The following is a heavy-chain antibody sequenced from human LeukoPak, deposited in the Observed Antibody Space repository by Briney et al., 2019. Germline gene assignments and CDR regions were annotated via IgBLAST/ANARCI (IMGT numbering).Heavy chain of an antibody. Sequence: ASVKVSCKASGYSFSTYGISWVRQAPGQGLEWMGWSSVYNGNTHYAQHLQGRVTMTTDTSTRTAYMELRSLRSDDTAVYYCARDDIVAVPAAMPFDHWGQGTLVTVSS. J-gene: IGHJ4*02. V-gene: IGHV1-18*01. CDR2: SSVYNGNT. CDR3: ARDDIVAVPAAMPFDH. D-gene: IGHD2-2*01. CDR1: GYSFSTYG.